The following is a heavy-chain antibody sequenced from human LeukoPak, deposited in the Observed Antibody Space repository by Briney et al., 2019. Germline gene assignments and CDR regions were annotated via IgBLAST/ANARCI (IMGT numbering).Heavy chain of an antibody. Sequence: SETLSLTCTVSGGSISSYYWSWIRQPPGKGLEWIGYIYYSGSTNYNPSLKSRVTISVDTSKNQFSLKLSSVTAADTAVYYCARAVDPYYDLWSGYFWFDPWGQGTLVTVSS. J-gene: IGHJ5*02. V-gene: IGHV4-59*01. CDR1: GGSISSYY. CDR2: IYYSGST. D-gene: IGHD3-3*01. CDR3: ARAVDPYYDLWSGYFWFDP.